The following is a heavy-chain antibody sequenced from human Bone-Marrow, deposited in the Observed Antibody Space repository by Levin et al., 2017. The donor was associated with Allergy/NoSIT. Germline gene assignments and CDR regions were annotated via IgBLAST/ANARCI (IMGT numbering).Heavy chain of an antibody. CDR1: GGSIHNNTYY. V-gene: IGHV4-39*07. Sequence: SQTLSLTCSVSGGSIHNNTYYWGWLRQPPGKGLEWIGSIYYRGTPYYHSSLKSRVTTSVDATKHQFSLRLSSVTAADTAVYYCARVVTGASGTYFDSWGQGTLVTVSS. CDR2: IYYRGTP. D-gene: IGHD2-21*02. CDR3: ARVVTGASGTYFDS. J-gene: IGHJ4*02.